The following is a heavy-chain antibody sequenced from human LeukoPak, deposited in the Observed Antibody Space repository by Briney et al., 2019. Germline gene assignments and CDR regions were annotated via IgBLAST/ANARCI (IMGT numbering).Heavy chain of an antibody. V-gene: IGHV1-18*04. CDR2: ISIYNGNR. CDR3: ARDWSGYCSGGSCPYYFDF. J-gene: IGHJ4*02. CDR1: GYTFTSYG. Sequence: GASVKVSCKASGYTFTSYGISWVRQAPGQGLEWMGWISIYNGNRNYPQKFQGRVTLTTDASTSTAYMELRSLTSDDTAVYYCARDWSGYCSGGSCPYYFDFWGQGTLVTVS. D-gene: IGHD2-15*01.